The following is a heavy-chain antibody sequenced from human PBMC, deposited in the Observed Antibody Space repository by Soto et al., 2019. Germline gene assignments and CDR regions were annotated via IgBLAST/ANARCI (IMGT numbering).Heavy chain of an antibody. CDR2: ISGSGGST. CDR3: AKDGGPFLYSSSWEDYFDY. CDR1: GFTFSSYA. D-gene: IGHD6-13*01. J-gene: IGHJ4*02. Sequence: GGSLRLSCAASGFTFSSYAMSWVRQAPGKGLEWVSAISGSGGSTYYADSVKGRFTISRDNSKNTLYLQMNSLRAEDTAVYYCAKDGGPFLYSSSWEDYFDYWGQGT. V-gene: IGHV3-23*01.